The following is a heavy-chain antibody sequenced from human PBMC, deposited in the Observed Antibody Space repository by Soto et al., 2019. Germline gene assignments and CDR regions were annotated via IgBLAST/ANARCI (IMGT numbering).Heavy chain of an antibody. D-gene: IGHD2-15*01. CDR3: AREVRRDIVVVVAATGDYYGMDV. CDR2: INPNSGGT. CDR1: GYTFTGYY. V-gene: IGHV1-2*04. Sequence: ASVKVSCKASGYTFTGYYMHWVRQAPGQGLEWMGWINPNSGGTNYAQKFQGWVTMTRDTSISTAYMELSRLRSDDTAVYYCAREVRRDIVVVVAATGDYYGMDVWGQGTTVTVSS. J-gene: IGHJ6*02.